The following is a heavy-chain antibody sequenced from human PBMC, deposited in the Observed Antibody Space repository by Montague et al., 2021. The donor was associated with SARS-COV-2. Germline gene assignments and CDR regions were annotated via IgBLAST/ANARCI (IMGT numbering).Heavy chain of an antibody. D-gene: IGHD3-10*02. CDR3: VRDMFGPNDH. CDR2: IADYGDKT. J-gene: IGHJ5*02. Sequence: SRSLSFSASGFPVSNNWMHWVRQAPGKGLAWVSRIADYGDKTDYANSVKGRFTTSRDNAKNTLYLQMNSLRVGDTAVYYCVRDMFGPNDHWGQGTLVTVSS. V-gene: IGHV3-74*01. CDR1: GFPVSNNW.